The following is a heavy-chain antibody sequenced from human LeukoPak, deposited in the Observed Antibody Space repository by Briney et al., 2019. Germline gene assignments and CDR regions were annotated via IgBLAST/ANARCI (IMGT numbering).Heavy chain of an antibody. Sequence: GGSLRLSCAGSGFTFSNYWMSWVRQAPGKGPEWVANIKQDGREKHYVDSVKGRFTISRDNAKSSLYLQMNSLRAEDTAVYYCTRDEAGATNWGQGTLVTVSS. V-gene: IGHV3-7*01. CDR3: TRDEAGATN. D-gene: IGHD4/OR15-4a*01. CDR2: IKQDGREK. J-gene: IGHJ4*02. CDR1: GFTFSNYW.